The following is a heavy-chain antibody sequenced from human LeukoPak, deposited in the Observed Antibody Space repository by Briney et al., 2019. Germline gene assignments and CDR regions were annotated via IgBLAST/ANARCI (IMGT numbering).Heavy chain of an antibody. V-gene: IGHV3-23*01. CDR3: AKDVYSSSSRGYFDY. CDR1: GFTFSSYA. CDR2: ICGSGDST. J-gene: IGHJ4*02. D-gene: IGHD6-6*01. Sequence: GGSLRLSCAASGFTFSSYAINWVREAPGKGLEWVSAICGSGDSTYYADSVKGRFTISRDNSKITLYLQMNSLRAEDTAIYYCAKDVYSSSSRGYFDYWGQGTLVTVSS.